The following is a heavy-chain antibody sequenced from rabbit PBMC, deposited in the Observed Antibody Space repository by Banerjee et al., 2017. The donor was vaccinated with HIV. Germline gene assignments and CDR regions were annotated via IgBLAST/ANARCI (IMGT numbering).Heavy chain of an antibody. Sequence: QEQLVESGGGLVQPEGSLTLTCTASGFSFSSGYDMCWVRQAPGKGLEWIGYIDPVFSSTYYARWVNGRFTISSHNAQNTLYLQLNSLTAADTATYFCARRYDGSTAYYGRVDLWGPGTLVTVS. CDR2: IDPVFSST. D-gene: IGHD1-1*01. V-gene: IGHV1S47*01. CDR1: GFSFSSGYD. CDR3: ARRYDGSTAYYGRVDL. J-gene: IGHJ4*01.